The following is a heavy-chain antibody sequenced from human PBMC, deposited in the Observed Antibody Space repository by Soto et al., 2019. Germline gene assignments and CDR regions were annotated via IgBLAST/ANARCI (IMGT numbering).Heavy chain of an antibody. J-gene: IGHJ6*02. CDR3: VRQGIGDLHGLVDV. Sequence: QVQLQQSGPGLVTPSETLSLTCTVSSGPSRSHNWGWIRQPPGGGLEWIGYIYHTGDTSYNPSLSSRVTISADTSTNHISLTLRSVTAADTAVYYCVRQGIGDLHGLVDVWGQGTRVSVSS. CDR2: IYHTGDT. V-gene: IGHV4-59*08. CDR1: SGPSRSHN. D-gene: IGHD3-10*01.